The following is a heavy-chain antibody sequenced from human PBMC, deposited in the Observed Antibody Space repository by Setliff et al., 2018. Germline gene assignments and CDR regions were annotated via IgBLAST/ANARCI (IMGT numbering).Heavy chain of an antibody. CDR3: ARDPGFHSGTWCLGD. J-gene: IGHJ4*02. CDR1: GGSFSNYS. V-gene: IGHV4-4*07. Sequence: SETLSLTCTVYGGSFSNYSWSWIRQAAGKGLEWIGRMHGSGSTNYSPSLKSRVTMSGDTSKNQFSLKLTSVTAADTAVYFCARDPGFHSGTWCLGDWGQGTQVTV. D-gene: IGHD2-8*01. CDR2: MHGSGST.